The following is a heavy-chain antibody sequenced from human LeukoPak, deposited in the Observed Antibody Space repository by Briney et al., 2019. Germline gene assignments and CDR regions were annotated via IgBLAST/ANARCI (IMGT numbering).Heavy chain of an antibody. CDR2: ISNNGGYT. V-gene: IGHV3-53*01. J-gene: IGHJ5*02. Sequence: PGGSLRLSCAASGFTVSSNYMSWVRQAPGKGLEWVSAISNNGGYTYYADSVQGRFTISRDNSKSTLCLQMNSLRAEDTAVYYCAREGYCSGGSCYSGHWFDPWGQGTLVTVSS. CDR1: GFTVSSNY. D-gene: IGHD2-15*01. CDR3: AREGYCSGGSCYSGHWFDP.